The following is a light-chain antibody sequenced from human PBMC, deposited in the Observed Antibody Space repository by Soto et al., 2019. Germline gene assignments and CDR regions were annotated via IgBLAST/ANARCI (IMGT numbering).Light chain of an antibody. CDR1: QGISSY. Sequence: AIRMTQFSSSLSAYTGDRVIVTIRASQGISSYLACYQQKPGKAPKLLIYVASPLQSGVPARFSGSGSGTEFTLTISSLQPDDFATYYCQQYNTYSTFGQGTRLENK. V-gene: IGKV1-8*01. J-gene: IGKJ5*01. CDR3: QQYNTYST. CDR2: VAS.